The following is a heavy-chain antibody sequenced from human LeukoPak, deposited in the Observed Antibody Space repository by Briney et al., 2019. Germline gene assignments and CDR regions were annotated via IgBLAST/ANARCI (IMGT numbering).Heavy chain of an antibody. CDR3: ARGPTRANSSDY. D-gene: IGHD2/OR15-2a*01. CDR1: GFTFSSNW. J-gene: IGHJ4*02. CDR2: INEDGSTT. V-gene: IGHV3-74*01. Sequence: PGGSLRLSCAASGFTFSSNWMHWVRQAPGKGLVWVSRINEDGSTTNYADSVKGRSTIFRDNAKNTLYLQMNSLRAEDTAVYYCARGPTRANSSDYWGQGTLLTVSS.